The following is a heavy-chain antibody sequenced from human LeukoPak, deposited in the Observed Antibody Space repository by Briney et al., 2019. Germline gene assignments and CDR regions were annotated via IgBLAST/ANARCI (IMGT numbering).Heavy chain of an antibody. Sequence: GASVKASCKASGYTFTGYYMHWVRQAPGQGLEWMGWINPNSGGTNYAQKFQGRVTMTRDTSISTAYMELSRLRSDDTAVYYCARGGDYYDSSGYYDDAFDIWGQGTMVTVSS. CDR1: GYTFTGYY. CDR2: INPNSGGT. D-gene: IGHD3-22*01. CDR3: ARGGDYYDSSGYYDDAFDI. V-gene: IGHV1-2*02. J-gene: IGHJ3*02.